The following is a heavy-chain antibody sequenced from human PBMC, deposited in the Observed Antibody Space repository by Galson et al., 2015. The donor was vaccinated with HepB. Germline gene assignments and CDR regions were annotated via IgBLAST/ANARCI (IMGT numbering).Heavy chain of an antibody. J-gene: IGHJ6*02. Sequence: SLRLSCAASGFTFSSYDMHWIRQAKGKGLEWVSAIGKAGDTHYPESVKGRFTISRENAKNSLYLQMNSLRAGDTAVYYCTRDPSGWGMDVWGQGTTVTVSS. CDR3: TRDPSGWGMDV. CDR2: IGKAGDT. D-gene: IGHD6-19*01. CDR1: GFTFSSYD. V-gene: IGHV3-13*01.